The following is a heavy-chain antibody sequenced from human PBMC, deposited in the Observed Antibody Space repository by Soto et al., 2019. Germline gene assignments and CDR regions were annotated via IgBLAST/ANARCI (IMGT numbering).Heavy chain of an antibody. CDR2: ISKDGSTK. Sequence: QVQLVESGGGVVQPGRSLRLSCAASEFTFSAYSMHWVRQAPGKGLEWVAVISKDGSTKYYADYVKGRFTISRDNSKNTLYVQMDSLRPEDTAVYYCAREASGWYFDYWGQGTLVTVSS. J-gene: IGHJ4*02. CDR3: AREASGWYFDY. CDR1: EFTFSAYS. V-gene: IGHV3-30-3*01. D-gene: IGHD6-19*01.